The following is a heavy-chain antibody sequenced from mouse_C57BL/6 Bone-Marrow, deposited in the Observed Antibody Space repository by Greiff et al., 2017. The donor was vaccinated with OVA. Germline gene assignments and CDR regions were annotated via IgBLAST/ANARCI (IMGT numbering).Heavy chain of an antibody. J-gene: IGHJ4*01. V-gene: IGHV14-4*01. CDR1: GFNIKDDY. CDR2: IDPENGDT. D-gene: IGHD1-1*01. CDR3: TPYYYGSSPYAMDY. Sequence: EVMLVESGAELVRPGASVKLSCTASGFNIKDDYMHWVKQRPEQGLEWIGWIDPENGDTEYASKFQGKATITADTSSNTAYLQLSSLTSEDTAVYYCTPYYYGSSPYAMDYWGQGTSVTVSS.